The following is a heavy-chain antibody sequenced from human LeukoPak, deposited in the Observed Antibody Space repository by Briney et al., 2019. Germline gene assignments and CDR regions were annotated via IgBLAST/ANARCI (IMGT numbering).Heavy chain of an antibody. CDR3: ATSAGGGYHYFDY. CDR2: ISGSGGST. J-gene: IGHJ4*02. V-gene: IGHV3-23*01. Sequence: GGSLGLSCVASGFPFSSYWMTWVRQAPGKGLEWVSVISGSGGSTYYADSVKGRFTISRDNSKNTLYLQMNGLRAEDTAVYYCATSAGGGYHYFDYWGQGILVTVSS. CDR1: GFPFSSYW. D-gene: IGHD3-22*01.